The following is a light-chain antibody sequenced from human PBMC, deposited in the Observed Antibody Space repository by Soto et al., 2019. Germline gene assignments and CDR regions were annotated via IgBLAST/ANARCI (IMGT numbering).Light chain of an antibody. J-gene: IGLJ2*01. Sequence: QSVLTQPPSASGSPGQSVTISCTGTSSDVGGYNYVSWYQQHPGKAPKLMIYEVSKRPSGVTDRFSGSKSGNTASLTVSGLQAEDEADYYCSSYAGSNHLVFGGGTQLTVL. CDR2: EVS. V-gene: IGLV2-8*01. CDR3: SSYAGSNHLV. CDR1: SSDVGGYNY.